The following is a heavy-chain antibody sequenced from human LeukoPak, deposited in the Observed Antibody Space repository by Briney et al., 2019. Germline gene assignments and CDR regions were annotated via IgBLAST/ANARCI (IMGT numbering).Heavy chain of an antibody. V-gene: IGHV4-31*03. D-gene: IGHD3-3*01. CDR2: IYYTAGA. CDR3: ARGRRELRCGPDY. Sequence: SQTLSLTCTVSGASMRSETHYWSWLRQLPGKGPEWIAYIYYTAGAYYNPSLQSRVTISLDASKNQFSLKLSSVTAADTAVYYCARGRRELRCGPDYWGQGTLVTVSS. J-gene: IGHJ4*02. CDR1: GASMRSETHY.